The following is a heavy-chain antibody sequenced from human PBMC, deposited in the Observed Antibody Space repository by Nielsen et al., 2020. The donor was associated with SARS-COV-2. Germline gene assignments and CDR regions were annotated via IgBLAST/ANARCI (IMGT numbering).Heavy chain of an antibody. CDR1: GFTFSYYY. CDR2: ISSSSSYT. Sequence: SLKISCAASGFTFSYYYMSWIRQAPGKGLEWVSYISSSSSYTNYADSVKGRFTISRDNAKNSLYLQMNSLRAEDTAVYYCARDTDFWSGYSHFGMDVWGQGTTVIVSS. CDR3: ARDTDFWSGYSHFGMDV. D-gene: IGHD3-3*01. J-gene: IGHJ6*02. V-gene: IGHV3-11*05.